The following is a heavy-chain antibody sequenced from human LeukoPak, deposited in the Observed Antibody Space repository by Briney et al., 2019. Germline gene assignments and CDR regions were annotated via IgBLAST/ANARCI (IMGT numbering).Heavy chain of an antibody. Sequence: GGSLRLSCTTSGFPFRDFSMTWVRQAPGQGLEWISTTDSGGTSTHYAESVKGRFTISRDNSKDALYLQMSSLRVEDTAIYYCAKQSYARSLGEGGPGTLVTVSS. J-gene: IGHJ4*02. V-gene: IGHV3-23*01. CDR3: AKQSYARSLGE. D-gene: IGHD2-8*01. CDR1: GFPFRDFS. CDR2: TDSGGTST.